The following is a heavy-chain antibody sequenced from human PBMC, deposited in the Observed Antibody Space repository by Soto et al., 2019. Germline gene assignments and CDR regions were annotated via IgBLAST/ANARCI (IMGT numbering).Heavy chain of an antibody. D-gene: IGHD2-21*02. CDR3: ARGGHGVVVTAAFDY. J-gene: IGHJ4*02. CDR1: GNTFTNYY. Sequence: QVQLMQSGAEVKKPGASVKVSCKASGNTFTNYYIHWVRQAPGQGLEWMVTINPSGGHTTYSQNFLGRVTMTRDTSTSTLYMELTSLTSDATAVYYCARGGHGVVVTAAFDYWGQGTLVTVSS. CDR2: INPSGGHT. V-gene: IGHV1-46*01.